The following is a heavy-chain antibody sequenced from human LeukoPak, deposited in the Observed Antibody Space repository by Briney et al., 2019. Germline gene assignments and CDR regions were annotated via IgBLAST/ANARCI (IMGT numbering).Heavy chain of an antibody. D-gene: IGHD3-16*02. Sequence: SETLSLTCAVYGGSFSGYYWSWIRQPPGKGLEWIGEINHSGSTNYNPSLKSRVTISVDTSKNQFSLKLSSVTAADTAVYYCARGNYDYVWGSYRYNNWFGPWGQGTLVTVSS. V-gene: IGHV4-34*01. CDR3: ARGNYDYVWGSYRYNNWFGP. J-gene: IGHJ5*02. CDR1: GGSFSGYY. CDR2: INHSGST.